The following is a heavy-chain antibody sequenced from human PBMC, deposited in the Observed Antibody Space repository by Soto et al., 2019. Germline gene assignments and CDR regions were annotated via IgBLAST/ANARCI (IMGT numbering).Heavy chain of an antibody. CDR2: IWYDGSNK. V-gene: IGHV3-33*01. CDR1: GFTFPSYG. Sequence: QLNLVGFGGGVVKLGRSLTLPCVAPGFTFPSYGLPWARRAPGKGLEWVAVIWYDGSNKYYGDSVKGRFSSSRDNSKNTVYLQMNSLRAEDTAVYYCARDRRFLEWLDYWGQGSLVSVSS. CDR3: ARDRRFLEWLDY. J-gene: IGHJ4*02. D-gene: IGHD3-3*01.